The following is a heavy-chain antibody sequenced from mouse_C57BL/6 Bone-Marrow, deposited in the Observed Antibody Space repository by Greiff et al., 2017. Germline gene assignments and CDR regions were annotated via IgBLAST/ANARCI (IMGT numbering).Heavy chain of an antibody. J-gene: IGHJ2*01. D-gene: IGHD2-1*01. CDR3: TAYGNYAFDY. V-gene: IGHV14-4*01. Sequence: VQLQQSGAELVRPGASVKLSCTASGFNIKDDYMHWVKQRPEQGLEWIGWIDPENGDTEYASKFQGKATIPADTSSNTAYLQLSSLTSEDTAVYYCTAYGNYAFDYWGQGTTLTVSS. CDR2: IDPENGDT. CDR1: GFNIKDDY.